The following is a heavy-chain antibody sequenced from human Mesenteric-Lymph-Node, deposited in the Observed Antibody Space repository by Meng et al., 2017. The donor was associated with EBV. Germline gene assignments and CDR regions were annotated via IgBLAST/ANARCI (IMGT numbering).Heavy chain of an antibody. CDR1: GGSISSSNW. V-gene: IGHV4-4*02. Sequence: QVQLLESGPGLGKPSGTLAFACAVSGGSISSSNWWRWVRQPPGKGLEWIGEIKHSGSTNYNPSLKSRVTISVDTSKNQFSLKLSSVTAADTAVYYCARGMATIIWGQGTLVTVSS. D-gene: IGHD5-24*01. J-gene: IGHJ4*02. CDR2: IKHSGST. CDR3: ARGMATII.